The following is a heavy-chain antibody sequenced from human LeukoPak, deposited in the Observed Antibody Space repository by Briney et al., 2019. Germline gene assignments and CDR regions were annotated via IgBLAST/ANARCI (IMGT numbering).Heavy chain of an antibody. CDR2: ISDSGGST. CDR1: GFTFNSYA. Sequence: GGSLRLSCAASGFTFNSYAMSWVRQAPGKRLECVSGISDSGGSTYYADSVKGRFTISRDNSKNTLYLQMNSLRAEDTAVYYCAKGQLVRGEFDYWGQGTLVTVSS. J-gene: IGHJ4*02. D-gene: IGHD6-6*01. V-gene: IGHV3-23*01. CDR3: AKGQLVRGEFDY.